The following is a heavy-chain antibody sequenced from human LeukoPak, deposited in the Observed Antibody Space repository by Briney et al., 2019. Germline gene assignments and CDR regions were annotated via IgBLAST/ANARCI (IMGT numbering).Heavy chain of an antibody. CDR2: IKQDGSEK. D-gene: IGHD1-1*01. J-gene: IGHJ4*02. CDR1: GFTFSSDW. CDR3: ARGFIKLDY. Sequence: GGSLRLSCAASGFTFSSDWMSWVRQAPGKGLEWVANIKQDGSEKYYVDSVKGRFTISRDNAKNSLYLQMNSLRAEDTAVYYCARGFIKLDYWGQGTLVTVSS. V-gene: IGHV3-7*01.